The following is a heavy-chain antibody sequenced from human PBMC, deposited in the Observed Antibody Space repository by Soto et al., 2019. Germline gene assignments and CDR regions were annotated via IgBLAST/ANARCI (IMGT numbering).Heavy chain of an antibody. Sequence: SVKVSCKASGGTFSSYAISWVRQAPGQGLEWMGGIIPIFGTANYAQKFQGRVTITADESTSTAYMELSSLRSEDTAVYYCARAAMRNSRWFDPWGQGTLVTVSS. D-gene: IGHD2-2*01. CDR1: GGTFSSYA. CDR3: ARAAMRNSRWFDP. J-gene: IGHJ5*02. V-gene: IGHV1-69*13. CDR2: IIPIFGTA.